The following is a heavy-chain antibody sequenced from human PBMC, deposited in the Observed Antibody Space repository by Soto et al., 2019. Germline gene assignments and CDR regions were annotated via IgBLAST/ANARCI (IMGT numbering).Heavy chain of an antibody. Sequence: SETLSLTCTVSGGSISSGDYYWSWIRQPPGKGLEWIGYIYYSGSTYYNPSLKSRVTISVDTSKNQFSLKLSSVTAADTAVYYCARGRALWSGDSPYYFDYWGQGTLVTVS. D-gene: IGHD3-3*01. J-gene: IGHJ4*02. V-gene: IGHV4-30-4*01. CDR3: ARGRALWSGDSPYYFDY. CDR1: GGSISSGDYY. CDR2: IYYSGST.